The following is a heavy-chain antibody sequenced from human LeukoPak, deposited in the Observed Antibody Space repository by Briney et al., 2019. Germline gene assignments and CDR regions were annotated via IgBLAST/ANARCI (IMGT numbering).Heavy chain of an antibody. D-gene: IGHD1-26*01. Sequence: GGSLRLSCAASGFTFSDYYMSWIRQAPGKGLEWVGRIKRKTDDGTTDYAAPVKGRFTISRDDSENTLYLQMNSLQTEDTAVYYCTTDAASGSRTAGYWGQGTLVTVSS. CDR2: IKRKTDDGTT. V-gene: IGHV3-15*01. CDR1: GFTFSDYY. J-gene: IGHJ4*02. CDR3: TTDAASGSRTAGY.